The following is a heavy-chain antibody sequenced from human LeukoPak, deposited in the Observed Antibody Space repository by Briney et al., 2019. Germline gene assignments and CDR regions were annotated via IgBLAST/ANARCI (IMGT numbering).Heavy chain of an antibody. CDR2: IIPMFRTA. J-gene: IGHJ4*02. Sequence: SVKVSCKASGGTFSRSAVNWVRQAPGQGLEWMGGIIPMFRTANYAQKFRGRVTITADESTSTAYMELNSLRSEDTAVYYCARDASIHDSSSYYFLWWDQGTLVTVSS. CDR1: GGTFSRSA. CDR3: ARDASIHDSSSYYFLW. D-gene: IGHD3-22*01. V-gene: IGHV1-69*13.